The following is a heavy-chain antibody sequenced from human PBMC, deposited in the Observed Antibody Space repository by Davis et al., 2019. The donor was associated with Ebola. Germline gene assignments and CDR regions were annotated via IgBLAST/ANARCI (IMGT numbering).Heavy chain of an antibody. Sequence: GGSLRLSCAASGLTFSGSAMHWVRQASGKGLEWVGRIRSKANSYATAYAASVKGRFTISRDDSKNTAYLQMNSLKTEDTAVYYCARAIFGIFWGQGTLVTVSS. CDR2: IRSKANSYAT. V-gene: IGHV3-73*01. CDR3: ARAIFGIF. J-gene: IGHJ4*02. D-gene: IGHD3-3*01. CDR1: GLTFSGSA.